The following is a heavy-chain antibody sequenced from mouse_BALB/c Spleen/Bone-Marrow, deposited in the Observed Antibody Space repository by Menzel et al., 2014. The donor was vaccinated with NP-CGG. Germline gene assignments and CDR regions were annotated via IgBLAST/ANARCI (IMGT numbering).Heavy chain of an antibody. J-gene: IGHJ3*01. CDR3: ARGGSSRAWFAY. CDR2: IWAGGST. Sequence: VKLQESGPGLVAPSQSLSITCTVSEFSLTSYGVHWVRQPPGKGLEWLGVIWAGGSTNYNSALMSRLSISKDNSKSQVFLKMNRLQTDDTAMYYCARGGSSRAWFAYWGQGTLVTVSA. V-gene: IGHV2-9*02. CDR1: EFSLTSYG. D-gene: IGHD1-1*01.